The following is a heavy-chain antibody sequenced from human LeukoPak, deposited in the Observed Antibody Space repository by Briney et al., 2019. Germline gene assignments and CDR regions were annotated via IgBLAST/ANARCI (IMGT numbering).Heavy chain of an antibody. CDR1: GYSFTSYW. Sequence: GESLKISCKGSGYSFTSYWIGWVRQMPGKGLEWMGIIYPGDSDTRYSPSFQGQVTISADKSISTAYLQWSSLKVSDTAVYYCASPIIRGGYYYYMDVWGKGTTVTVSS. D-gene: IGHD3-10*01. CDR3: ASPIIRGGYYYYMDV. CDR2: IYPGDSDT. V-gene: IGHV5-51*01. J-gene: IGHJ6*03.